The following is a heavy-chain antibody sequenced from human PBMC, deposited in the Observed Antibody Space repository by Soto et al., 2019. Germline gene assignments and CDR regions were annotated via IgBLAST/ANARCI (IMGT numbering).Heavy chain of an antibody. CDR2: IGTAGDT. Sequence: TGKGLEWVSAIGTAGDTYYPGSVKGRFTISSENAKNSLYLQMNSLRAGDTAVYYCFFFQADGGIRYLCTVSAFLLNRSSDL. V-gene: IGHV3-13*04. CDR3: FFFQADGGIRYLCTVSAFLLNRSSDL. J-gene: IGHJ2*01. D-gene: IGHD3-9*01.